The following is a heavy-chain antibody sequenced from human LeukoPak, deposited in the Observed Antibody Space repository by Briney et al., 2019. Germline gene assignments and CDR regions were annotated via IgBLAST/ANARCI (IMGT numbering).Heavy chain of an antibody. V-gene: IGHV3-33*01. CDR1: GFTFSNHG. Sequence: GRSLRLSCAASGFTFSNHGMHWVRQAPGKGLEWVALIWYDGSNKEYAESVKGRFTISRDNSKNTLYLQMNSLRDEDTAVYYCARDLGDSGTNDAFDIWGQGTMVTVSS. D-gene: IGHD2-2*01. CDR2: IWYDGSNK. CDR3: ARDLGDSGTNDAFDI. J-gene: IGHJ3*02.